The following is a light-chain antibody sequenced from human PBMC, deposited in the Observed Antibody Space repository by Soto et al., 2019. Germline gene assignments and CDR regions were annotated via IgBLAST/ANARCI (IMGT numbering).Light chain of an antibody. CDR2: KAS. Sequence: DIQMTQSPSTLSASVGDRVTITCRASQDISDRLAWYQQKAGRAPEVVIFKASSLESGVPSRFSGNGSGTEFTLTISSLQPDDFATYYCQEYTSSFTWTFGQGTKVDIK. CDR1: QDISDR. V-gene: IGKV1-5*03. J-gene: IGKJ1*01. CDR3: QEYTSSFTWT.